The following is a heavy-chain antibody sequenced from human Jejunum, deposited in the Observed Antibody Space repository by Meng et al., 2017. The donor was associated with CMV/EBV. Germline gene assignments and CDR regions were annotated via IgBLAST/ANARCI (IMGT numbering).Heavy chain of an antibody. CDR1: GGPVRNYA. V-gene: IGHV4-59*02. J-gene: IGHJ4*02. CDR2: LFYNGNT. CDR3: AKDRDSHGGIFDS. D-gene: IGHD3-16*01. Sequence: SGGPVRNYAWSVIRQSPGKGLEWIGYLFYNGNTNYSPSLRGRATISVGSSNNQFSLTLTSVTAADTAVYYCAKDRDSHGGIFDSWGQGTLVTVSS.